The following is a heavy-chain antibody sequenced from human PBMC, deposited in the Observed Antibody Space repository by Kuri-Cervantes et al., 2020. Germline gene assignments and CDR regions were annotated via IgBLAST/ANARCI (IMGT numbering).Heavy chain of an antibody. J-gene: IGHJ6*02. CDR2: ISYDGSNK. CDR1: GFTFSSYA. CDR3: ARGVTIFGVVRLTYYYGMDV. D-gene: IGHD3-3*01. Sequence: GESLKISCAASGFTFSSYAMHWVRQAPGKGLEWVAVISYDGSNKYYADSVKGRFTISRDNSKNTLYLQMNSLRAEDTAVYYCARGVTIFGVVRLTYYYGMDVWGQGTTVTVSS. V-gene: IGHV3-30-3*01.